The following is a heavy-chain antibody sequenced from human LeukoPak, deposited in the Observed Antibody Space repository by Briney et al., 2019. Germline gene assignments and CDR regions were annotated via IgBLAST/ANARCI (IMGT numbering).Heavy chain of an antibody. Sequence: SETLSLTCTVSNGSISSYHWSWVRQPPGKGLEWIGYILTGGTTNYNPSLKSRLTISVDTSKNQFTLKLSSVTAADTAVYYCARLRVSGNYLYYFDYWGQGTLVTVSS. CDR2: ILTGGTT. J-gene: IGHJ4*02. D-gene: IGHD1-7*01. CDR1: NGSISSYH. V-gene: IGHV4-4*09. CDR3: ARLRVSGNYLYYFDY.